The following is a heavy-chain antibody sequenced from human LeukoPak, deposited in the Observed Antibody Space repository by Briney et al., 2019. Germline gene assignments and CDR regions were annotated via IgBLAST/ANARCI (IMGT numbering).Heavy chain of an antibody. V-gene: IGHV4-59*08. CDR1: GGSISSYY. J-gene: IGHJ3*02. CDR3: ARQDYYDSSGFKGRAFDI. Sequence: SETLSLTCTVSGGSISSYYWSWIRLPPGKGLEWIGYVYGSGSTIYNPSLKSRLTISLDTSKSHFSLNLSSVTAADTAVYYCARQDYYDSSGFKGRAFDIWGQGTMVVVSS. D-gene: IGHD3-22*01. CDR2: VYGSGST.